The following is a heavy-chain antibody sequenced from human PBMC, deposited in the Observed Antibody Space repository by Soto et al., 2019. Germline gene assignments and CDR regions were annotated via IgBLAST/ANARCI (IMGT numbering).Heavy chain of an antibody. J-gene: IGHJ3*02. CDR1: GYTFTSYG. V-gene: IGHV1-18*01. D-gene: IGHD2-8*01. Sequence: ASVKVSCKASGYTFTSYGISWVRQAPGQGLEWKGWISAYNGNTNYAQKLQGRVTMTTDTSTSTAYMELRSLRSDDTAVYYCARVPDIVLMVYASGDSAFDIWGQGTMVTVSS. CDR3: ARVPDIVLMVYASGDSAFDI. CDR2: ISAYNGNT.